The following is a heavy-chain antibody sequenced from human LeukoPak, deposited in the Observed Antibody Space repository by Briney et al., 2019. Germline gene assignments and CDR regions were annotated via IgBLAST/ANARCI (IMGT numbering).Heavy chain of an antibody. J-gene: IGHJ4*02. CDR1: GGSFSGYY. D-gene: IGHD6-13*01. CDR3: ARDSSGWYYFDY. CDR2: INHSGST. Sequence: SETLSLTCAVYGGSFSGYYWSWIRQPPGKGLEWIGEINHSGSTNYNPSLKSRVTISVDTSKNQFSLKLSSVTAADTAVYYCARDSSGWYYFDYWGQGTLVTVSS. V-gene: IGHV4-34*01.